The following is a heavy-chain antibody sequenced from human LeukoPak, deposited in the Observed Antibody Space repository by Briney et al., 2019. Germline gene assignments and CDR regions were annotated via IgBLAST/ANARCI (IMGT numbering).Heavy chain of an antibody. CDR1: GYTFTSYD. J-gene: IGHJ4*02. Sequence: ASVKVSCKASGYTFTSYDINWVRQATGQGLEWMGWMNPNSGNTGYAQKFQGRVTMTRNTSISTAYMKLSSLRSEDTAVYYCARGEYSGYDDGFDYWGQGTLVTVSS. CDR2: MNPNSGNT. V-gene: IGHV1-8*01. D-gene: IGHD5-12*01. CDR3: ARGEYSGYDDGFDY.